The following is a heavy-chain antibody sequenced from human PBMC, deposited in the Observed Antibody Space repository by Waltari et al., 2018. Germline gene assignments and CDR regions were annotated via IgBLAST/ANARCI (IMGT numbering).Heavy chain of an antibody. CDR3: ARDLPRYDRTRSDAFDI. Sequence: QVQLQESGPGLVKPSETLSLTCTVSGGSLSSYYWSWIRQPAGKGLEWIGRIYTSGSTNYNPSLKSRVTMSVDTSKNQFSLKLSSVTAADTAVYYCARDLPRYDRTRSDAFDIWGQGTMVTVSS. CDR2: IYTSGST. CDR1: GGSLSSYY. J-gene: IGHJ3*02. V-gene: IGHV4-4*07. D-gene: IGHD3-3*01.